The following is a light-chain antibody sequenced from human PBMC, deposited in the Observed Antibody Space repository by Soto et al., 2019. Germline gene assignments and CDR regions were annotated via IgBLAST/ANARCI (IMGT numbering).Light chain of an antibody. V-gene: IGLV1-40*01. Sequence: QSVLTQPPSVSGAAGQRVTISCTGSSSNIGAGYDVHWYQQRPGTAPKLLIFGNISRPSGVPDRFSGSKSGTSASLAITGLQAEDEGDYYCQSYDSTLSARYVFGTGTKVTVL. J-gene: IGLJ1*01. CDR3: QSYDSTLSARYV. CDR1: SSNIGAGYD. CDR2: GNI.